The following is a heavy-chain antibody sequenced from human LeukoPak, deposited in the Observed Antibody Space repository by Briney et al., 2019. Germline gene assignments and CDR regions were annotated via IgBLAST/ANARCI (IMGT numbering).Heavy chain of an antibody. CDR2: ISWNSGSI. CDR1: GFTFDDYA. Sequence: QPGRSLRLSCAASGFTFDDYAMHWVRQAPGKGLEWVSGISWNSGSIGYADSVKGRFTISRDNAKNSLYLQMNSLRAEDTAVYYCARDFEGDSWSGWDPHWFDPWGQGTLVTVSS. V-gene: IGHV3-9*01. J-gene: IGHJ5*02. CDR3: ARDFEGDSWSGWDPHWFDP. D-gene: IGHD3-3*01.